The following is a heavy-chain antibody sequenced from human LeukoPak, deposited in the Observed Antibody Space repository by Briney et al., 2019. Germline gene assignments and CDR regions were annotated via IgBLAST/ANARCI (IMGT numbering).Heavy chain of an antibody. J-gene: IGHJ4*02. CDR2: IYYSGST. Sequence: SETLSLTCTVSGGSISSGDYYWSWIRQPPGKGLEWIGYIYYSGSTYYNPSLKSRVTISVDTSKNQFSLKLSSVTAADTAVYYCARGPRLHYFDYWGQGTLVTVSS. CDR1: GGSISSGDYY. V-gene: IGHV4-30-4*01. CDR3: ARGPRLHYFDY.